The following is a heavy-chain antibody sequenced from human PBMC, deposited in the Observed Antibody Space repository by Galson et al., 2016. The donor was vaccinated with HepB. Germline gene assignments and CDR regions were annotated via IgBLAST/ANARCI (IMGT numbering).Heavy chain of an antibody. CDR1: GFSISSHW. D-gene: IGHD4-17*01. J-gene: IGHJ5*02. Sequence: SLRLFCAASGFSISSHWMSWVRQTPGKGLEWVANIKQDGTEKYYVDSTRGRFTISRDNARNSLYLQMNSLRPDDTAVYYCVSQVYGDFGTWGQGTLVTVSS. CDR2: IKQDGTEK. CDR3: VSQVYGDFGT. V-gene: IGHV3-7*01.